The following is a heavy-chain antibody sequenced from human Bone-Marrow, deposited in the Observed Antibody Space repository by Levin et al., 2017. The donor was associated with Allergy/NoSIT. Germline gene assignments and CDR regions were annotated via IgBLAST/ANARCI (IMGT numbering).Heavy chain of an antibody. CDR1: GGSISSGDYY. Sequence: SCTVSGGSISSGDYYWSWIRQSPGKGPEWIGYTHYSGNSYYNPSLKSRVIISVDTSKNQFSLKLSSVTAADTAVYHCARWFCSGGSCYFIEYWGQGTLVTVSS. V-gene: IGHV4-30-4*01. D-gene: IGHD2-15*01. CDR3: ARWFCSGGSCYFIEY. CDR2: THYSGNS. J-gene: IGHJ4*02.